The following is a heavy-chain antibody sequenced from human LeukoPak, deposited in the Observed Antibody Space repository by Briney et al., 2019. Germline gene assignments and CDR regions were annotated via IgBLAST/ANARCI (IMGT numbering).Heavy chain of an antibody. CDR2: INPNSGGT. D-gene: IGHD1-26*01. CDR1: GYTFTGYY. J-gene: IGHJ3*02. V-gene: IGHV1-2*02. Sequence: ASVKVSCKASGYTFTGYYMHWVRQAPGQGLEWMGWINPNSGGTNYAQKFQGRITMTRDTSISTAYMELSRLRSDDTAVYYCARESIVGATLHAFDICGQGTMVTVSS. CDR3: ARESIVGATLHAFDI.